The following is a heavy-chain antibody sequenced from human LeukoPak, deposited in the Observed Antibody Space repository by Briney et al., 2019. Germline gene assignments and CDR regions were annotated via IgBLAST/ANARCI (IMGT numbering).Heavy chain of an antibody. V-gene: IGHV4-59*12. D-gene: IGHD3-10*01. J-gene: IGHJ6*03. Sequence: ASDTLSLTCTVSGGSLSSYYWSWIRQPPGKGREGMGYIYYSGSNNYNPSLKSRVTISVDTSKNQFSLKLSTVTAADTAVYYCARDRRVGHRFGDKYYMDVWGKGTTVTVSS. CDR1: GGSLSSYY. CDR2: IYYSGSN. CDR3: ARDRRVGHRFGDKYYMDV.